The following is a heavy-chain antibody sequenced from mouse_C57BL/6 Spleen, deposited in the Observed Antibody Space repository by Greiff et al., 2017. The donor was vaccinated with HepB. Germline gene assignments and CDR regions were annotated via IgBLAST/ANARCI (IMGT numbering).Heavy chain of an antibody. V-gene: IGHV1-69*01. CDR2: IDPSDSYT. CDR3: ARRNDYDGVDY. Sequence: VQLQQSGAELVMPGASVKLSCKASGYTFTSYWMHWVKQRPGQGLEWIGEIDPSDSYTNYNQKFKGKSTLTVDKSSSTAYMQLSSLTSEDSAVYYCARRNDYDGVDYWGQGTTLTVSS. CDR1: GYTFTSYW. D-gene: IGHD2-4*01. J-gene: IGHJ2*01.